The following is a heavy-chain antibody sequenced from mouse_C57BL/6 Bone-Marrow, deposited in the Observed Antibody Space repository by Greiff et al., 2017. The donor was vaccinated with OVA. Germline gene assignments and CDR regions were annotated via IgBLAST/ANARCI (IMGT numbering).Heavy chain of an antibody. CDR2: INPNNGGT. Sequence: EVQLQQSGPELVKPGASVKISCKASGYTFTDYYMNWVKQSHGKSLEWIGDINPNNGGTSYNQKFKGKATLTVDKSSSTAYMHLSSLTSEDSAVYFCARGAYWGQGTLVTVSA. CDR3: ARGAY. V-gene: IGHV1-26*01. J-gene: IGHJ3*01. CDR1: GYTFTDYY.